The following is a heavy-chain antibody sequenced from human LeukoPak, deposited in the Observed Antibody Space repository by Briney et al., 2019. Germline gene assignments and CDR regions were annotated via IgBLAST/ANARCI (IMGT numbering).Heavy chain of an antibody. CDR2: IRSSGSTL. Sequence: GGSLRLSCAASGFTFSSYAMSWVRQAPGKGLEWVSYIRSSGSTLYYADSVKGRFTISRDNAKNSLYLQMNSLRAEDTAVYYCARYIKGLYSSGIDYWGQGTLVTVSS. CDR3: ARYIKGLYSSGIDY. V-gene: IGHV3-48*04. J-gene: IGHJ4*02. D-gene: IGHD6-19*01. CDR1: GFTFSSYA.